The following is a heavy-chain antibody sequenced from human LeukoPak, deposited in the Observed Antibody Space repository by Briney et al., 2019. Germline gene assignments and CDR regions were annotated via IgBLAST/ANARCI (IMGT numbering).Heavy chain of an antibody. D-gene: IGHD3-22*01. CDR3: ASLHYYDSSVDY. CDR1: GFTFDDYA. V-gene: IGHV3-9*01. Sequence: GRSLRLSCAASGFTFDDYAMHWVRQAPRKGLEWVSGISWNSGSIGYADSVKGRFTISRDNAKNSLYLQMNSLRAEDTALYYCASLHYYDSSVDYWGQGTLVTVSS. J-gene: IGHJ4*02. CDR2: ISWNSGSI.